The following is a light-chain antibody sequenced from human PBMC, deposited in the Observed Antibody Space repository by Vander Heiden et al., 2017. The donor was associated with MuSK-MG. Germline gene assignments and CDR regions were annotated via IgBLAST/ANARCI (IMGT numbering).Light chain of an antibody. Sequence: IVMTQSTLSPPGAPGEQASLSSTSDQGLLHSNGNNYLDWYLQKPGQSPQLLICLGSSQASGVPDRFSGSGSGTDFTLKISRVEAEDVGVYYCRQALQTPITFGQGTRLEIK. CDR3: RQALQTPIT. J-gene: IGKJ5*01. CDR1: QGLLHSNGNNY. V-gene: IGKV2-28*01. CDR2: LGS.